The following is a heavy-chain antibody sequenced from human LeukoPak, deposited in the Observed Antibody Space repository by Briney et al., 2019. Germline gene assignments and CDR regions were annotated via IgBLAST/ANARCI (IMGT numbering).Heavy chain of an antibody. CDR3: AREKSGYYREYFQH. V-gene: IGHV3-48*03. CDR2: ISSSGSTI. CDR1: GFTFSSYE. J-gene: IGHJ1*01. D-gene: IGHD3-22*01. Sequence: PGGSLRLSCAASGFTFSSYEMNWVRQAPGKGLEWVSYISSSGSTIYYADSVKGRFTISRDNAKNSLYLQMNSLRAEDTAVYYCAREKSGYYREYFQHWGQGTLVTVSS.